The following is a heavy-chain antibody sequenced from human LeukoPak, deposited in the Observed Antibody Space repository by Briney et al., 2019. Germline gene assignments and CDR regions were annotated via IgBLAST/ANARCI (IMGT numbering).Heavy chain of an antibody. CDR1: AFTFRNYG. D-gene: IGHD7-27*01. CDR2: IWYDGSNK. Sequence: RGSLRLSCAASAFTFRNYGMHWVRQAPGKGLEWVAVIWYDGSNKIYAGAVKGRFTFSRDNSKNMLYLQMNSLRAEDTAVYYCARDRNWGSAAHHFDLWGQGTLVSVSS. CDR3: ARDRNWGSAAHHFDL. V-gene: IGHV3-33*01. J-gene: IGHJ4*02.